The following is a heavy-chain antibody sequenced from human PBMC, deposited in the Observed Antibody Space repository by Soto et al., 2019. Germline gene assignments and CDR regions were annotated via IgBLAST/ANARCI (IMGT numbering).Heavy chain of an antibody. Sequence: QVQLVESGGGVVQPGRSLRLSCAASGFTFKNHAMHWVRQAPGKGLEWVAVISLDGTNRYYGDSVKGRFTISRDNFKNTLYLQMNSLRPKCTAMYYCATDWRPLAMVYYGMDVWGQGTTVIVSS. J-gene: IGHJ6*02. CDR2: ISLDGTNR. V-gene: IGHV3-30*03. CDR1: GFTFKNHA. D-gene: IGHD5-18*01. CDR3: ATDWRPLAMVYYGMDV.